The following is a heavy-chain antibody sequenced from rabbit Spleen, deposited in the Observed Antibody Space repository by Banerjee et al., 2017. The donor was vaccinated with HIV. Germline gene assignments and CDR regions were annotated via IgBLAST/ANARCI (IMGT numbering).Heavy chain of an antibody. CDR2: IDGVFGSA. CDR3: ARGGGL. CDR1: GFSISSYY. J-gene: IGHJ3*01. Sequence: QLEESAGGLVQPGGSLTLTCTASGFSISSYYMNWVRQAPGKGLEWIGYIDGVFGSAYYASWVNGRFSISRENTQNTVSLQLNSLTAADTTTYFCARGGGLWGQGTLVTVS. V-gene: IGHV1S7*01.